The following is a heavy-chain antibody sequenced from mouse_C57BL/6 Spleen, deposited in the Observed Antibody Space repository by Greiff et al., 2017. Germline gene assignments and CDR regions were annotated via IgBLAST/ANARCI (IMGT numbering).Heavy chain of an antibody. CDR1: GYTFTSYW. J-gene: IGHJ4*01. V-gene: IGHV1-69*01. CDR3: TRGSSRYSMDY. CDR2: IDPSDSYT. Sequence: QVQLQQPGAELVMPGASVKLSCKASGYTFTSYWMHWVKQRPGQGLEWIGEIDPSDSYTNYNQTFKGKSTLTVDKSSSTAYMQLSSLTSEDAADYCCTRGSSRYSMDYWGQGTSVTVSS. D-gene: IGHD1-1*01.